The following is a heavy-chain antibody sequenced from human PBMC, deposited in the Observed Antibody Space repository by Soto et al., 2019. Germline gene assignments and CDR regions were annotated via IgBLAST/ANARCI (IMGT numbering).Heavy chain of an antibody. CDR3: ARVGVPAALIDY. CDR2: IYYSGST. V-gene: IGHV4-59*01. CDR1: GGSISSYY. D-gene: IGHD2-2*01. Sequence: SETLSLTCTVSGGSISSYYWSWIRQPPGKGLEWIGYIYYSGSTNYNPPLKSRVTISVDTSKNQFSLKLSSVTAADTAVYYCARVGVPAALIDYWGQGTLVTVSS. J-gene: IGHJ4*02.